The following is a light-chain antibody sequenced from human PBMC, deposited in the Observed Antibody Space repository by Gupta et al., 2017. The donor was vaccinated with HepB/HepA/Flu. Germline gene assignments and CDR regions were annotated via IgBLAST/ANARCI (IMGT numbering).Light chain of an antibody. Sequence: QSVLTQPPSVSAAPGQKVTISCSGRSSNIGNNYVSWYQQLPGTAPKLLIYDNNKRPSRIPDRFSGSKSGTSATLGITGLQTGDEADYYCAIWDSTLTAEVLFGGGTKLTVV. CDR1: SSNIGNNY. CDR3: AIWDSTLTAEVL. J-gene: IGLJ2*01. V-gene: IGLV1-51*01. CDR2: DNN.